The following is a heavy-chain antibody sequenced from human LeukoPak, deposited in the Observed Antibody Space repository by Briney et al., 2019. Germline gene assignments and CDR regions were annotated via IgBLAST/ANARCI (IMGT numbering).Heavy chain of an antibody. Sequence: PGGSLRLSCTASGFSFSGSWMSWVRQLPGKGLEWLADMNPDGSKIVYVDSVKGRFTISRNNAKNSVYLQMDGLRAEDTAVYYCARDPLNGALDIWGQGTLVTVSS. J-gene: IGHJ3*02. V-gene: IGHV3-7*01. CDR3: ARDPLNGALDI. CDR1: GFSFSGSW. CDR2: MNPDGSKI.